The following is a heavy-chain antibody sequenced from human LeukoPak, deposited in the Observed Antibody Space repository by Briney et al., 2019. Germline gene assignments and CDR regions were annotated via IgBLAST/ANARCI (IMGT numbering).Heavy chain of an antibody. Sequence: ASVKVSCKASGYTVASYDINGVRQATGQGLEWMGWMNPNSGNTGYAQKIQGRVTMTKNTSISAAYMELSSLRSEDTAVYYCARGLRRNRRYYFDYWGQGTLVTLSS. CDR3: ARGLRRNRRYYFDY. CDR2: MNPNSGNT. J-gene: IGHJ4*02. V-gene: IGHV1-8*01. CDR1: GYTVASYD. D-gene: IGHD4-17*01.